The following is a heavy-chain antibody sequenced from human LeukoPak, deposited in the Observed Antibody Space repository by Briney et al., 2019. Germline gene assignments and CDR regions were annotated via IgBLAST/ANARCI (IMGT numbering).Heavy chain of an antibody. CDR3: ARGSSTSCYVGWFDP. D-gene: IGHD2-2*01. CDR2: ISSSGSTI. V-gene: IGHV3-48*03. J-gene: IGHJ5*02. Sequence: PGGSLRLSCAASGFTFRSYEMNWGRQAPGKGLEWVSYISSSGSTIYYAEFVKGRFTISRDNAKNSLYLQMSSLRAEDTAVFYCARGSSTSCYVGWFDPWGQGTLVTVSS. CDR1: GFTFRSYE.